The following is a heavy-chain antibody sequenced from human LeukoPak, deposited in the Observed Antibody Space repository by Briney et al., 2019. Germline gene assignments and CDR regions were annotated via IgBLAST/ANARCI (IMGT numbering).Heavy chain of an antibody. V-gene: IGHV3-7*01. J-gene: IGHJ4*02. CDR2: IKQDGSEK. D-gene: IGHD6-19*01. CDR1: GFTFSSYW. Sequence: GGSLRLSCAASGFTFSSYWMSWVRQAPGKGLEWVANIKQDGSEKYYVDSVKGRFTISRDNAKNSLYLQMNSLRAEDTAVYYCARDISGWYFQFDYWGQGILVTVSS. CDR3: ARDISGWYFQFDY.